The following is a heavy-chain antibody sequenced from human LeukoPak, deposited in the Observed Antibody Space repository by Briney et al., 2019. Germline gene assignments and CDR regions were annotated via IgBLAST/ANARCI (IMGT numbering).Heavy chain of an antibody. D-gene: IGHD3-3*01. V-gene: IGHV3-7*01. J-gene: IGHJ4*02. CDR1: GFTFSSYM. CDR2: IKPDGGEK. Sequence: PGESLRLSCAASGFTFSSYMMTWVRQAPGKGLEWVANIKPDGGEKFYVDSVRGRFTISRDNAKNSLYLQMNSLRAEDTAVYYCASGSLLSGILEYWGQGTLVIVS. CDR3: ASGSLLSGILEY.